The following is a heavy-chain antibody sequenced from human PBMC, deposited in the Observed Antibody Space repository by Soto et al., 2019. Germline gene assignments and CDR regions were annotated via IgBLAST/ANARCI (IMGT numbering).Heavy chain of an antibody. V-gene: IGHV1-69*01. Sequence: QVQLAQSGAEVKKRGSSVKVSCRVSGGTFNNYAISWVRQAPGEGLEWMGGIIPAFGTPKYAQRFQDRVTISADVYAATAYMELSSLRSDDTAVSYCARDKREITRVRGVIPYYIYHMDVWGPGTTVAVSS. J-gene: IGHJ6*02. CDR3: ARDKREITRVRGVIPYYIYHMDV. CDR1: GGTFNNYA. CDR2: IIPAFGTP. D-gene: IGHD3-10*01.